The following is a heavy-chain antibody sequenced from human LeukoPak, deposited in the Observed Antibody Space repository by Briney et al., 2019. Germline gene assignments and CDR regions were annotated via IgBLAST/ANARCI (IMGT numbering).Heavy chain of an antibody. J-gene: IGHJ4*02. CDR3: ARDSLGDPTYYFDY. V-gene: IGHV3-53*05. CDR1: GFTVSSNY. D-gene: IGHD3-10*01. CDR2: IYSGGTT. Sequence: SGGSLRLSCAASGFTVSSNYMSWVRQAPGKGLEWVSVIYSGGTTYYADSVKGRFTISRDNSKNTLYLQMNSLRAEDTAVYYCARDSLGDPTYYFDYWGQGTLVTVSP.